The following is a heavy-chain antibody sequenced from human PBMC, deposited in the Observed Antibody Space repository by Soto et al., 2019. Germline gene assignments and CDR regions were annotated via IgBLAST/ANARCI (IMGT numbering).Heavy chain of an antibody. V-gene: IGHV1-3*01. J-gene: IGHJ2*01. D-gene: IGHD6-19*01. CDR3: ARSGYSSGWYHWYFDL. CDR2: INAGNGNT. Sequence: ASVMVSCTSSGSTLINYAIHWVLQAPGQMLEWMGWINAGNGNTKYSQNFQDRVTITRDTSASTAYMELSSLRSEDTAVFYCARSGYSSGWYHWYFDLWGRGNLVTVSS. CDR1: GSTLINYA.